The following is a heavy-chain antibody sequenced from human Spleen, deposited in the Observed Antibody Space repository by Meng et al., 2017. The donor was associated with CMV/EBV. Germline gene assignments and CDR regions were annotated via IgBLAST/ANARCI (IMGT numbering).Heavy chain of an antibody. J-gene: IGHJ4*02. V-gene: IGHV3-30-3*01. Sequence: GESLKISCAASGFTFSIFSNYVVYWVRQAPGKGLEWVAVISYDGSNKYYADSVKGRFTISRDNSKNTLYLQMNSLRAEDTAVYYCARDGDIWSGYFFDYWGQGTLVTVSS. CDR1: GFTFSIFSNYV. D-gene: IGHD3-3*01. CDR3: ARDGDIWSGYFFDY. CDR2: ISYDGSNK.